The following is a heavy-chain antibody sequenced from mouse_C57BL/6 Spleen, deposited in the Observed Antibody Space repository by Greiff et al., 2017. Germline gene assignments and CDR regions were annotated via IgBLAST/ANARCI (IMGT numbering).Heavy chain of an antibody. CDR2: ILPGSGST. CDR3: ARKRATVRTTSYWYFDV. CDR1: GYTFTGYW. V-gene: IGHV1-9*01. J-gene: IGHJ1*03. D-gene: IGHD1-1*01. Sequence: QVQLQQSGAELMKPGASVKLSCKATGYTFTGYWIEWVKQRPGHGLEWIGEILPGSGSTNYNEKFKGKATFTADTSSNTAYMQLSSLTTEDSAIYYCARKRATVRTTSYWYFDVWGTGTTVTVSS.